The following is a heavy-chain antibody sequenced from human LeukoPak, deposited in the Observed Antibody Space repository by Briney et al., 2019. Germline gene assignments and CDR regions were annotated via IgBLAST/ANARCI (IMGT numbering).Heavy chain of an antibody. J-gene: IGHJ5*02. D-gene: IGHD6-13*01. CDR2: IYYSGST. CDR3: ARQSGYSSSFWFDP. CDR1: GGSISSSSYY. Sequence: SETLSLTCTVSGGSISSSSYYWGWIRQPPGKGLEWIGSIYYSGSTYYDPSLKSRVTISVDTSKNQFSLKLRSVTAADTAVYYCARQSGYSSSFWFDPWGQGTLVTVFS. V-gene: IGHV4-39*01.